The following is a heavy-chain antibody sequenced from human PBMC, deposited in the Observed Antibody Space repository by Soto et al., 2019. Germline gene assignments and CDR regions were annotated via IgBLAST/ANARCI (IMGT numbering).Heavy chain of an antibody. J-gene: IGHJ4*02. CDR1: GGSISSYY. Sequence: PSETLSLTCTVSGGSISSYYWSWIRQPPGKGLEWIGYIYYSGSTNYNPSLKSRVTISVDTSKNQFSLKLSSVTAADTAVYHCARQGAYFHESSGYEFDYWGQGTLVTVYS. D-gene: IGHD3-22*01. CDR2: IYYSGST. V-gene: IGHV4-59*01. CDR3: ARQGAYFHESSGYEFDY.